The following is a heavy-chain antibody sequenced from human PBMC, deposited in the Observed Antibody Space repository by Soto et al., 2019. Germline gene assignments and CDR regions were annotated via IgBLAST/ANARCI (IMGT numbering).Heavy chain of an antibody. CDR1: GYTFTGYY. CDR2: INPNSGGT. D-gene: IGHD6-13*01. CDR3: ARDPSLGGSSPSDY. V-gene: IGHV1-2*02. J-gene: IGHJ4*02. Sequence: ASVKVSCKASGYTFTGYYMHWVRQAPGQGLEWMGWINPNSGGTNYAQKFQGRVTMTRDTSISTAYMELSRLRSDDTAVYYCARDPSLGGSSPSDYWGQGTLVTVS.